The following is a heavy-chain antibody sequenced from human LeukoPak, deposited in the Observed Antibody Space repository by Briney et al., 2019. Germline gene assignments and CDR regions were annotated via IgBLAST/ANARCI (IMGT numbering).Heavy chain of an antibody. CDR1: GGSISSHY. CDR3: ARVRSSGWYFYYFDY. Sequence: PSETLSLTCTVSGGSISSHYWSWIRQPPGKGLEWIGYIYYSGSTNYNPSLKSRVTISVDTSKNQFSLKLSSVTAADTAVYYCARVRSSGWYFYYFDYWGQGTLVTVSS. CDR2: IYYSGST. D-gene: IGHD6-19*01. V-gene: IGHV4-59*11. J-gene: IGHJ4*02.